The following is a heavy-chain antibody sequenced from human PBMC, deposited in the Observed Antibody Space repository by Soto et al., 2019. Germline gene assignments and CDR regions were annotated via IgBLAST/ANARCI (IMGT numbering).Heavy chain of an antibody. CDR3: SSLSAAYGSGSYAVDY. D-gene: IGHD3-10*01. Sequence: PSETLSLTCTVYGGSFSGYYWGWIRQPPGKGLEWIGEINHSGSTNYNPSLKSRVTISVDTSKNQFSLKLSSVTAADTAVYYCSSLSAAYGSGSYAVDYWGQGTLVTVSS. J-gene: IGHJ4*02. CDR1: GGSFSGYY. CDR2: INHSGST. V-gene: IGHV4-34*01.